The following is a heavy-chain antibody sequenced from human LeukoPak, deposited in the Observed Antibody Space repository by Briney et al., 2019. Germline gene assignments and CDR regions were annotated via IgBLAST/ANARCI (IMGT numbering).Heavy chain of an antibody. CDR1: GFTVSSNY. V-gene: IGHV3-66*01. CDR2: IYSGGST. D-gene: IGHD3-22*01. CDR3: ARALGDSSGYYDY. J-gene: IGHJ4*02. Sequence: GGSLRLSCAASGFTVSSNYMSWVRQAPGKGLEWVSVIYSGGSTYYADSVKGRFTIFRDNSKNTLYLQMNSLRAEDTAVYYCARALGDSSGYYDYWGQGTLVTVSS.